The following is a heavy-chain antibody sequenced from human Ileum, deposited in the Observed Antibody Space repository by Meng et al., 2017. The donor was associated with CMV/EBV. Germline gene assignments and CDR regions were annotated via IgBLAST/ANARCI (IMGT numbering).Heavy chain of an antibody. CDR2: IIPIFGTP. D-gene: IGHD2-15*01. CDR3: ARPSGRYCSGGRCHLSSYGMDF. CDR1: GGTFISYA. J-gene: IGHJ6*02. Sequence: SVMVSCKTSGGTFISYAISWVRQVPGQGLEWMGGIIPIFGTPNYAERFQGRVTLTADESTSTAYMELSSLGSEDTAVYYCARPSGRYCSGGRCHLSSYGMDFWGQGTTVTVSS. V-gene: IGHV1-69*13.